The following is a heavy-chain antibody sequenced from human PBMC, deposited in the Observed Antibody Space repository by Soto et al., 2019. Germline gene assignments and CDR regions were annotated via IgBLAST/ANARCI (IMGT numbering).Heavy chain of an antibody. D-gene: IGHD3-10*01. Sequence: GGSLRLSCAASGFIFNTYEMNWVRQVPGKGLEWVSYIGIGSRPIYHADSVKGRFTISRDNAKNSLYLQVDSLRVEDTGVYYCARRFPQFDFWGQGTLVTVSS. J-gene: IGHJ4*02. CDR1: GFIFNTYE. V-gene: IGHV3-48*03. CDR2: IGIGSRPI. CDR3: ARRFPQFDF.